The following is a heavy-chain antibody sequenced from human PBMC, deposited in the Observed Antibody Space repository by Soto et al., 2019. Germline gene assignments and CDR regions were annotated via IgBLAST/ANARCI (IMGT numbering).Heavy chain of an antibody. V-gene: IGHV1-2*02. CDR1: GDTFTGHY. Sequence: QVQLVQSGAEVKKPGASVKVSCKASGDTFTGHYIHWVRQAPEQGPEWMGEIGPESGATRYAQKFQGRVTMTRDTSITTVYMELNNLSPDDTAVYYCGRGRSGQIVVFYWGQGTPVTVSS. CDR2: IGPESGAT. CDR3: GRGRSGQIVVFY. D-gene: IGHD1-26*01. J-gene: IGHJ4*02.